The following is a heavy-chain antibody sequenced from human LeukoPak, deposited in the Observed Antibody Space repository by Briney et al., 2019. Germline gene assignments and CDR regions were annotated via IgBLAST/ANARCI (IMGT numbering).Heavy chain of an antibody. CDR3: ARIGYPGHHLCDGFDV. Sequence: GDSLKISCKGSGYLFTRYWIGWVRPMPGKGLEWMGIIYPGDSDTRYSPSFHGQVTISADAYISAASQPRSSLQASAHPIYYCARIGYPGHHLCDGFDVGRQGTMVTVSS. V-gene: IGHV5-51*03. D-gene: IGHD3-22*01. CDR2: IYPGDSDT. CDR1: GYLFTRYW. J-gene: IGHJ3*01.